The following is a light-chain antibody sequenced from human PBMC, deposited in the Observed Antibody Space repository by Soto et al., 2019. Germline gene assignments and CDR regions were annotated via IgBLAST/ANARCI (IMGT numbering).Light chain of an antibody. CDR3: GTWDISLNVWM. CDR2: DYD. J-gene: IGLJ3*02. Sequence: QSVLTQPPSVSAAPVQRVTISCSGSGSNIGSNYLSWYQQLPGTAPKLLLYDYDKRPSGIPARFSASKSGTSATLEITGLQTGYEASSYCGTWDISLNVWMFCGGTKVTVL. V-gene: IGLV1-51*01. CDR1: GSNIGSNY.